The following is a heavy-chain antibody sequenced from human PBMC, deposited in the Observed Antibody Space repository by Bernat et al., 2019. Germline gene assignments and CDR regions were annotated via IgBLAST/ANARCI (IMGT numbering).Heavy chain of an antibody. CDR1: GFTFDDYA. CDR3: AREKRGLSNWFDP. J-gene: IGHJ5*02. V-gene: IGHV3-9*01. D-gene: IGHD5-12*01. Sequence: EVQLVESGGGLVQPGRSLRLSCAASGFTFDDYAMHWVRQAPGKGLEWVSGISWNSGSIGYADSVKGRFTISRDNAKNSLYLQMNSLRAEDTALYYCAREKRGLSNWFDPWGQGTLVTVSS. CDR2: ISWNSGSI.